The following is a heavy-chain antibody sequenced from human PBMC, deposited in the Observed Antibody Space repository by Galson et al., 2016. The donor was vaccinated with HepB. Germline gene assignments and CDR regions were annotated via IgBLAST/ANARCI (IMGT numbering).Heavy chain of an antibody. J-gene: IGHJ5*02. Sequence: TLSLTCTVPGGSISSYYWSWIRQPPGKGLEWIGYIYYIGNTNYNPSLKSRVTMSVDTSKNQFSLKLSSVTAADTAVYYCARVGPGSSWYPGRVFWFDPWGQGTLVTVSS. D-gene: IGHD6-13*01. V-gene: IGHV4-59*01. CDR1: GGSISSYY. CDR3: ARVGPGSSWYPGRVFWFDP. CDR2: IYYIGNT.